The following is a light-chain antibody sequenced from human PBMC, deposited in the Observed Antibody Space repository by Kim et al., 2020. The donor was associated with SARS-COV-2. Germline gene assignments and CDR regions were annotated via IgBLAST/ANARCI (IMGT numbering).Light chain of an antibody. CDR3: QQYDSYPRT. J-gene: IGKJ1*01. Sequence: DIQMTQSPSSLSASVGDRVTITCRASQGISSWLAWYQQKPEKAPKSLSYAASSLQPGVPSRFSGSGSGKEFTLTITSLQPEDFASYYGQQYDSYPRTFGQGTKVDIK. CDR1: QGISSW. CDR2: AAS. V-gene: IGKV1D-16*01.